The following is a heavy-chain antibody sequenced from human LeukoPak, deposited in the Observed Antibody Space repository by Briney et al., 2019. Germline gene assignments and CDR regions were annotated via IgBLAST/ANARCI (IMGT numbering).Heavy chain of an antibody. D-gene: IGHD3-9*01. V-gene: IGHV4-34*01. Sequence: SETLSLTCAVYGGSFSGYYWSWIRRPPGKGLEWIGEINHSGSTNYNPSLKSRVTISVDTSKNQFSLKLSSVTAADTAVYYCARVSRYFDWLSPTGFDYWGQGTLVTVSS. CDR1: GGSFSGYY. CDR3: ARVSRYFDWLSPTGFDY. J-gene: IGHJ4*02. CDR2: INHSGST.